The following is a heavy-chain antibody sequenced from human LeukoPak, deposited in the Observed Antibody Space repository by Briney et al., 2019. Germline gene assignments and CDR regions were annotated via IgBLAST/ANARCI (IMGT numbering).Heavy chain of an antibody. D-gene: IGHD3-3*01. Sequence: SETLSLTCTVPGGSISSGGYYWSWIRQHPGKGLEWIGYIYYSGSTYYNPSLKSRVTISVDTSKNQFSLKLSSVTAAGTAVYYCARGDTIFGVALGYYFDYWGQGTLVTVSS. J-gene: IGHJ4*02. CDR3: ARGDTIFGVALGYYFDY. CDR2: IYYSGST. CDR1: GGSISSGGYY. V-gene: IGHV4-31*03.